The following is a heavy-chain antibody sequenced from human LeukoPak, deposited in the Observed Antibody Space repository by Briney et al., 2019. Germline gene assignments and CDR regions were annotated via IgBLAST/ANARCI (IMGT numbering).Heavy chain of an antibody. CDR1: GFTFSSYN. D-gene: IGHD3-22*01. Sequence: GGSLRLSCAASGFTFSSYNMNWVRQAPGKGLEWVSYISSSSNTIYYADSVKGRFTISRDNAKNSLYLQMNSLRAEDTAVYYCARLGPDYDSSGYHDYWGQGTLVTVSS. CDR2: ISSSSNTI. CDR3: ARLGPDYDSSGYHDY. J-gene: IGHJ4*02. V-gene: IGHV3-48*04.